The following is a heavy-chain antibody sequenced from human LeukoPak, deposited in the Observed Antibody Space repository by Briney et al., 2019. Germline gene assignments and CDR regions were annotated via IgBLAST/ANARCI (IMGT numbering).Heavy chain of an antibody. Sequence: SETLSLTCTVSGGSISSYYWSWIRPPPRKGLEWMGYIYYSGSTNYNPSLKSRVTISVDTSKNQFSLKLSAVTAAGTAVYYCARGYSSGWYWGPRGMDVWGQGTRVSVSS. CDR1: GGSISSYY. CDR2: IYYSGST. V-gene: IGHV4-59*08. CDR3: ARGYSSGWYWGPRGMDV. D-gene: IGHD6-19*01. J-gene: IGHJ6*02.